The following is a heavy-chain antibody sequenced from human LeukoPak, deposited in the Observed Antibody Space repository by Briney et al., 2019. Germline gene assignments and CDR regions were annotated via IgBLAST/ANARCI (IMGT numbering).Heavy chain of an antibody. CDR3: ARELHVERDDY. Sequence: ASVKVSCKASGGTFSSYAISWVRQAPGQGLEWMGGIIPIFGTANYAQKFQGRVTITADESTSTAYMELSSLRSEDTAVYCCARELHVERDDYWGQGTLVTVSS. CDR2: IIPIFGTA. D-gene: IGHD1-1*01. CDR1: GGTFSSYA. J-gene: IGHJ4*02. V-gene: IGHV1-69*13.